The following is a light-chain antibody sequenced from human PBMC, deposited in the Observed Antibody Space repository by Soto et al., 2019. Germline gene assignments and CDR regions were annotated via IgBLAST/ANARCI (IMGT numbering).Light chain of an antibody. J-gene: IGKJ2*01. CDR1: QSVLYSSSNKNY. CDR2: WAS. V-gene: IGKV4-1*01. CDR3: QQYYSTPGT. Sequence: DIVMTQSPDSLAVSLGERATINCKSSQSVLYSSSNKNYLAWYQQKPGQPPKLLIYWASTRESGVPDRFSGSGSGTDFTLTISSLQAEDVAVYYCQQYYSTPGTFGQGTKVDIK.